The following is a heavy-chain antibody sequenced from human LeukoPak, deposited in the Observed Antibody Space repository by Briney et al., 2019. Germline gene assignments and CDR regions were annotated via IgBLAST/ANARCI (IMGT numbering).Heavy chain of an antibody. CDR1: GFTFDDYA. Sequence: GGSLRLSCAASGFTFDDYAMHWVRQGPGKGLEWVSGIRWNSGSIVYADSVKGRFTISRDNAKNSLYLQMNSLRAEDTALYYCAKDRTPYHYDSGSRFDYWGQGTLVTVSS. J-gene: IGHJ4*02. CDR3: AKDRTPYHYDSGSRFDY. CDR2: IRWNSGSI. V-gene: IGHV3-9*01. D-gene: IGHD3-10*01.